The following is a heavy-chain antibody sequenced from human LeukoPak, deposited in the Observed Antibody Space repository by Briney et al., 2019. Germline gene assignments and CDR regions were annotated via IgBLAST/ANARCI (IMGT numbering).Heavy chain of an antibody. CDR1: GGSISSSF. D-gene: IGHD2-21*02. V-gene: IGHV4-59*12. Sequence: KTSETLSLTCTVSGGSISSSFWTWLRQPPGKGLEWIGYIYYSGSTNYNPSLKSRVTLSVDTSKNQFSLKLSSVTAADTALYYCAIRGDGGYYFDLWGRGTLVTVSS. CDR2: IYYSGST. CDR3: AIRGDGGYYFDL. J-gene: IGHJ2*01.